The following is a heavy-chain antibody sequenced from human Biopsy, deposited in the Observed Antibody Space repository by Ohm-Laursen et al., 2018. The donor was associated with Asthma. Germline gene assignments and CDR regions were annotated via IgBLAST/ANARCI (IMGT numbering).Heavy chain of an antibody. Sequence: SQTLSLTCPVSYGSITSGGYYWTWIRQHPGKGLEWIGFIYYRGSTYYNPSLKSRVSISIDTSKNQFSLKLSSVTAADTAVYYCARAQDYYDSRGYYRSFDYWGQGTLVTVSS. CDR3: ARAQDYYDSRGYYRSFDY. D-gene: IGHD3-22*01. V-gene: IGHV4-31*03. J-gene: IGHJ4*02. CDR1: YGSITSGGYY. CDR2: IYYRGST.